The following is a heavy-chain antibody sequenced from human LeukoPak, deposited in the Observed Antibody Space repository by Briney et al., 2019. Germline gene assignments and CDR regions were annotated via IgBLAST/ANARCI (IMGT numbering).Heavy chain of an antibody. Sequence: GGSLRLSCAVSGVTFSSHWMRWVRQAPGKGLVWVSHIKSDGSSTNYADSVKGRFTISRDNAKNSLYLQMNSLRAEDTAVYYCARDMYYYDSSGFDYWGQGTLVTVSS. CDR1: GVTFSSHW. CDR2: IKSDGSST. J-gene: IGHJ4*02. D-gene: IGHD3-22*01. V-gene: IGHV3-74*01. CDR3: ARDMYYYDSSGFDY.